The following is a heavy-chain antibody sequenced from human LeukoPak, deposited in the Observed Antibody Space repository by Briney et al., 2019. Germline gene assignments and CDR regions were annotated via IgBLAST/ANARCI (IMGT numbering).Heavy chain of an antibody. CDR3: AKRGVVIRVILVGFHKEAYYFDS. V-gene: IGHV3-23*01. D-gene: IGHD3-22*01. CDR2: ISGSVGGT. CDR1: GFTVRNNY. J-gene: IGHJ4*02. Sequence: GSLRLSCAASGFTVRNNYMSWVRQAPGKGLEWVAGISGSVGGTVYADSVKGRFTISRDNPKNTLYLQMNSLRAEDTAVYFCAKRGVVIRVILVGFHKEAYYFDSWGQGALVTVSS.